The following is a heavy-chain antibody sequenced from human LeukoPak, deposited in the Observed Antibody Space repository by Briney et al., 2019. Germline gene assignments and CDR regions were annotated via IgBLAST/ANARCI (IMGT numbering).Heavy chain of an antibody. J-gene: IGHJ4*02. D-gene: IGHD5-18*01. CDR2: IYYSGST. V-gene: IGHV4-39*01. CDR1: GGSISSSSYS. CDR3: ARGVDTAMVIHY. Sequence: PSETLSLTCTVSGGSISSSSYSWGWIRQPPGKGREWIGSIYYSGSTYYNPSLKSRVTISVDTSKNQFSLKLSSVTAADTAVYYCARGVDTAMVIHYWGQGTLVTVSS.